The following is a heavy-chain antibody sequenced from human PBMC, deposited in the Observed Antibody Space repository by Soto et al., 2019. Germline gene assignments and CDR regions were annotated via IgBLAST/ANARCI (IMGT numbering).Heavy chain of an antibody. J-gene: IGHJ3*02. V-gene: IGHV1-18*01. D-gene: IGHD1-26*01. CDR3: AILEWERPQEGAFDI. CDR1: GYTFTSYG. Sequence: ASVKVSCKASGYTFTSYGISWVRQAPGQGLEWMGWISAYNGNTNYAQKLQGRVTMTTDTSTSTAYMELRSLRSDDTAVYYCAILEWERPQEGAFDIWGQATMVTVSS. CDR2: ISAYNGNT.